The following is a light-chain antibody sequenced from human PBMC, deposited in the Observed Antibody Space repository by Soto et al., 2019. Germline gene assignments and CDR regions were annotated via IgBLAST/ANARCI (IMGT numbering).Light chain of an antibody. CDR1: SSDIGGYNY. CDR2: EVS. CDR3: SSYTTSSTVA. J-gene: IGLJ2*01. V-gene: IGLV2-14*01. Sequence: QSVLTQSASVSGSPGQSITISCTGTSSDIGGYNYVSWYQHHPDKAPKLMIFEVSNRPSGVSNRFSGSKSGNTASLTISGLLPEDEADYYCSSYTTSSTVAFGGGTKLTVL.